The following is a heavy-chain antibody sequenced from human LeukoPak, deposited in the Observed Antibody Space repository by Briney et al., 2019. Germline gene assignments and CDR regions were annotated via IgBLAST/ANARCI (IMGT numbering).Heavy chain of an antibody. CDR1: GFTFDDYS. Sequence: GRSLRLSCAASGFTFDDYSMHWVRQAPGKGLVWVAGMSGDRRSIDYADSVKGRFTISRDNAKNSLYLQMNSLRAEDSALYYCAKGVSAKTDYYMDVWGKGTKVSV. CDR2: MSGDRRSI. D-gene: IGHD5/OR15-5a*01. CDR3: AKGVSAKTDYYMDV. V-gene: IGHV3-9*01. J-gene: IGHJ6*03.